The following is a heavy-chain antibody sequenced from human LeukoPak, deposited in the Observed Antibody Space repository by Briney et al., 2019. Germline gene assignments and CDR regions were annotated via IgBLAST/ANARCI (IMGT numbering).Heavy chain of an antibody. D-gene: IGHD4-17*01. CDR1: GGSISSYY. CDR2: IYYSGST. CDR3: ARTPDYGDSYYYYGMDV. J-gene: IGHJ6*02. V-gene: IGHV4-59*01. Sequence: SETLSLTCTVSGGSISSYYWSWIRQPPGKGLEWIGYIYYSGSTNYNPSLKSRVTISVDTSKNQFSLKLSSVTAADTAVYYCARTPDYGDSYYYYGMDVWGQGTTVTVSS.